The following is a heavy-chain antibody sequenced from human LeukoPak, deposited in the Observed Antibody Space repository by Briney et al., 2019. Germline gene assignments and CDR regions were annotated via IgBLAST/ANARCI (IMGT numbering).Heavy chain of an antibody. CDR2: ISGSGGLT. D-gene: IGHD5-24*01. CDR1: GITLSSHA. Sequence: PGGSLRLSCATSGITLSSHAMSWVRQAPGKGLEWVSLISGSGGLTYYGDSVKGRFTISRDNSKNTFYLQMNSLRADDTAVYYCAKGGEATMRDGYNYYYYYMEVWGKGTTVTVSS. V-gene: IGHV3-23*01. J-gene: IGHJ6*03. CDR3: AKGGEATMRDGYNYYYYYMEV.